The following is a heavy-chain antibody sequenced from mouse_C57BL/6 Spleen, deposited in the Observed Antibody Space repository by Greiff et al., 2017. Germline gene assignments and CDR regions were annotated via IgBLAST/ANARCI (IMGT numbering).Heavy chain of an antibody. D-gene: IGHD1-1*01. Sequence: EVQRVESGGGLVQPGGSLKLSCAASGFTFSDYYMYWVRQTPEKRLEWVAYISNGGGSTYYPDTVKGRFTISRDNAKNTLYLQMSRLKSEDTAMYYCARSGSSRAMDYWGQGTSVTVSS. CDR1: GFTFSDYY. V-gene: IGHV5-12*01. CDR2: ISNGGGST. J-gene: IGHJ4*01. CDR3: ARSGSSRAMDY.